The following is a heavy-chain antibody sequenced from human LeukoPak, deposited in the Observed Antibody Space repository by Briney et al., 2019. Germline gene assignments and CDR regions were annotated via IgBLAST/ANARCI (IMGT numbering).Heavy chain of an antibody. Sequence: SVKVSCKASGGTFSSYAISWVRQAPGQGLEWMGRIIPILGIANYAQKFQGRVTITADKSTSTAYMELSSLRSEDTAVYYCATPYDISGTDFDYWGQGTLVTVSS. CDR3: ATPYDISGTDFDY. CDR1: GGTFSSYA. CDR2: IIPILGIA. J-gene: IGHJ4*02. D-gene: IGHD3-22*01. V-gene: IGHV1-69*04.